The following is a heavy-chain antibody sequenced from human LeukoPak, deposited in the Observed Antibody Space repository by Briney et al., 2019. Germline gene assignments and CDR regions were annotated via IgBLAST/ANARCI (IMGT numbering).Heavy chain of an antibody. CDR2: IYYSGAT. CDR1: GDSISTNS. Sequence: PSETLSLTCTVSGDSISTNSWIWIRQPPGKGLQWTGSIYYSGATNYNPSLKSRVTISIDTSKNQFSLKLSSVTTADTAIYYCARGAYDSSGSYYYFDYWGQGTLVTVSS. D-gene: IGHD3-22*01. V-gene: IGHV4-59*01. J-gene: IGHJ4*02. CDR3: ARGAYDSSGSYYYFDY.